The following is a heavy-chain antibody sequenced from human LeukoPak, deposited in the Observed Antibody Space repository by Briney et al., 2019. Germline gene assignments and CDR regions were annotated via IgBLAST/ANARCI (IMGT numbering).Heavy chain of an antibody. D-gene: IGHD6-6*01. Sequence: GESLKISCKGSGYSFTSYWIGWVRQMPGKGLEWMGIIYPGDSDTRYSPSFQGQVTISADKSIGTAYLQWSSLKASDTAMYYCARPVYSSSSGYYFDYWGQGTLVTVSS. CDR1: GYSFTSYW. CDR3: ARPVYSSSSGYYFDY. V-gene: IGHV5-51*01. J-gene: IGHJ4*02. CDR2: IYPGDSDT.